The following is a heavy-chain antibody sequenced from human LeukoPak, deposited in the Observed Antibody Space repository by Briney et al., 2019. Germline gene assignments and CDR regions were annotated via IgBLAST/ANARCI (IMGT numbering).Heavy chain of an antibody. Sequence: SETLSLTCAVHGGSFSGYYWSWIRQPPGKGLEWIGEINHSGSTNYNPSLKSRVTISVDTSKNQFSLKLSSVTAADTAVYYCARGTRLEAASEPYYFDYWGQGTLVTVSS. CDR1: GGSFSGYY. D-gene: IGHD1-1*01. V-gene: IGHV4-34*01. J-gene: IGHJ4*02. CDR2: INHSGST. CDR3: ARGTRLEAASEPYYFDY.